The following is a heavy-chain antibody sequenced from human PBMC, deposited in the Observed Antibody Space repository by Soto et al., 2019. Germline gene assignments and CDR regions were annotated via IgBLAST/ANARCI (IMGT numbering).Heavy chain of an antibody. CDR1: SGSISSSIW. D-gene: IGHD3-10*01. Sequence: QVQLQESGPRLVKPSGTLSLTCAVSSGSISSSIWWSWVRPPPGKGLEWMGQLYHRGSTNYNPSLKSRVAISVDMSITQFSLKLSSVTAADSAVYDGAGSHPSDADQSWCEPWGQGTLVTVSS. J-gene: IGHJ5*02. CDR3: AGSHPSDADQSWCEP. V-gene: IGHV4-4*02. CDR2: LYHRGST.